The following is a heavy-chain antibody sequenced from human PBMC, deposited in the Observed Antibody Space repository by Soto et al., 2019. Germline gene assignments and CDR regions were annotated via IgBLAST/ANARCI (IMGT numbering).Heavy chain of an antibody. CDR2: IGTASAI. D-gene: IGHD6-19*01. J-gene: IGHJ4*02. CDR1: GFTFSSSE. Sequence: EVQLVESGGGLVQPGGSLRLSCAASGFTFSSSEMNWVRQAPGKGLEWVSYIGTASAIYYADSVRGRFTISRDNAKNSLYLQMDSLRAEDTAIYYCATIGQQWLVFDYWGQGTLVTVSS. V-gene: IGHV3-48*03. CDR3: ATIGQQWLVFDY.